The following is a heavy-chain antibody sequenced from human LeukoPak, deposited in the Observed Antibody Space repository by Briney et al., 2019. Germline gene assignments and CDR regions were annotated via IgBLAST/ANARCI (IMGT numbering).Heavy chain of an antibody. CDR3: ARVAVWPWFDP. D-gene: IGHD6-19*01. V-gene: IGHV3-23*01. CDR2: IRSSGDNT. J-gene: IGHJ5*02. CDR1: GFTFSSYD. Sequence: GGSLRLSCAASGFTFSSYDMTWVRQAPGRGLEWVSSIRSSGDNTYYGDSVKGRFPISRDNSQNTVYLQMNNLRVEDTAVYYFARVAVWPWFDPWGQGTLVTVSS.